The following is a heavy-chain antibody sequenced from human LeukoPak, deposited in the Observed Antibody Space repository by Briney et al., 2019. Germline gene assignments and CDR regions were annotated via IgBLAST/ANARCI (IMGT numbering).Heavy chain of an antibody. CDR3: ASGTTGYSYGTEGLFGY. J-gene: IGHJ4*02. Sequence: SETLSLTCTVSGGSISSSSYDWGWIRQPPGKGLEWIGSIYYSGSTYYNPSLKSRVTISVDTSRNQFSLKLSSVTAADTAVYYCASGTTGYSYGTEGLFGYWGQGTLVTVSS. V-gene: IGHV4-39*07. CDR2: IYYSGST. CDR1: GGSISSSSYD. D-gene: IGHD5-18*01.